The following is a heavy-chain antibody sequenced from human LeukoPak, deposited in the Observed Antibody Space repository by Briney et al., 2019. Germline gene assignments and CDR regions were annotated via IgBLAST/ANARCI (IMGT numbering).Heavy chain of an antibody. CDR2: IYSGGYT. CDR1: GFTVSHNF. V-gene: IGHV3-66*01. Sequence: PGGSLRLSCAASGFTVSHNFMSWVRQAPGKGLEWVSVIYSGGYTNYPDSVKGRFTISRDNSKNTLYLQMNSLRAEDTAVYYCARGGSSDAFDIWGQGTMVTVSS. J-gene: IGHJ3*02. CDR3: ARGGSSDAFDI. D-gene: IGHD3-16*01.